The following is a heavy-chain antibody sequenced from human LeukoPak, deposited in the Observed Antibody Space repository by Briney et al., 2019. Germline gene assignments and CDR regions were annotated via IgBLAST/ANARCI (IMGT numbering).Heavy chain of an antibody. V-gene: IGHV4-4*07. D-gene: IGHD3-22*01. CDR2: IYTSGST. CDR1: GVSVGTYY. Sequence: SETLSLTCTVSGVSVGTYYWSWIRQPAGKGLEWVGRIYTSGSTNYNSSLQSRVTMSVDTSKNQFSLNLSSVTAADTAVYYCAGQVGSFTMMPWGQGTLVTVSS. J-gene: IGHJ1*01. CDR3: AGQVGSFTMMP.